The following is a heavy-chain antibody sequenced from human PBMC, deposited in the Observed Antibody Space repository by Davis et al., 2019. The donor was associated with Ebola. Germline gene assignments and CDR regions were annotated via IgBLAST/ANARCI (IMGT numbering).Heavy chain of an antibody. CDR3: TNARNGFSA. V-gene: IGHV3-15*07. J-gene: IGHJ5*02. CDR2: IKSESSGGTP. Sequence: PGGSLRLSCAPSGLTLSTAWMNWVRQAPGKGLEWVGHIKSESSGGTPGYAAAVECRFTISRDDSKNTLYLQMNSLKIEDTAVYYCTNARNGFSAWGQGTLVTVSS. D-gene: IGHD5-24*01. CDR1: GLTLSTAW.